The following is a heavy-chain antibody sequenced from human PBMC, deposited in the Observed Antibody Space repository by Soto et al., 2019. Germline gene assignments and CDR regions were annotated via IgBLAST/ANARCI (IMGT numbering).Heavy chain of an antibody. D-gene: IGHD3-3*01. V-gene: IGHV3-23*01. CDR1: GFTFSLYA. J-gene: IGHJ4*02. CDR2: ISASGGHA. CDR3: ARDYDFWSDRPQGYRFFGY. Sequence: SLRLSCAASGFTFSLYAVSWVRQAPGKGLERVSGISASGGHALYGDSVRGRFTISRDNSKNTLDLQMNSLRSEDTAVYYCARDYDFWSDRPQGYRFFGYWGQGTLVTVSS.